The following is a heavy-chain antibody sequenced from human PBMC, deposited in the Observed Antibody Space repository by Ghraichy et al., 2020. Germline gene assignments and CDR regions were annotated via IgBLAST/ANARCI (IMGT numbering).Heavy chain of an antibody. D-gene: IGHD4/OR15-4a*01. J-gene: IGHJ6*03. CDR1: GDSINRDSYY. Sequence: SETLSLTCTVSGDSINRDSYYWNWVRQPAGERPEWIGRIYVSGSTDSNPSLSRRIIMSLDTSENQFSLELTSVTAADTAIYFCARGWGTMDYYMDVWGRGSTVTVCS. V-gene: IGHV4-61*02. CDR2: IYVSGST. CDR3: ARGWGTMDYYMDV.